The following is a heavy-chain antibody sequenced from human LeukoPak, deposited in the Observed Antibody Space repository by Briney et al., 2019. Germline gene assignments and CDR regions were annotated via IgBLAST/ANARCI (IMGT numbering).Heavy chain of an antibody. J-gene: IGHJ4*02. Sequence: GGSLRLSCAASGFTVSGNYMSWVRQAPGKGLEWVSLIYSGGSTYYADSVKGRFTISRDNSKNTLYLQMNSLRAEDTAVYYCARGLVEMATIYFDYWGQGTLVTVSS. D-gene: IGHD5-24*01. CDR1: GFTVSGNY. CDR2: IYSGGST. CDR3: ARGLVEMATIYFDY. V-gene: IGHV3-53*01.